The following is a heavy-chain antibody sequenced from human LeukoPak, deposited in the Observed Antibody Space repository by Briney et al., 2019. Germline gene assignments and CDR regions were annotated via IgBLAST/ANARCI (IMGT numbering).Heavy chain of an antibody. CDR2: VGSSGTTI. J-gene: IGHJ4*02. V-gene: IGHV3-48*03. D-gene: IGHD5-12*01. CDR1: GFTFSSYE. CDR3: AKSRGYSAYDFPDY. Sequence: GGSLRLSCAASGFTFSSYEMNWVRQAPGKGPEWVSYVGSSGTTIYYADSVKGRFTISRDNAKNSLYLQMNSLRAEDTAVYYRAKSRGYSAYDFPDYWGQGTLVTVSS.